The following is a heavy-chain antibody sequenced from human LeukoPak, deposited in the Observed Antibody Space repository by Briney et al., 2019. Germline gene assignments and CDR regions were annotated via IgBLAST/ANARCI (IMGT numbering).Heavy chain of an antibody. Sequence: PSETLSLTCTVSGGSISMSTYYWGWIRQPPGKGLECIGSIHFSGNSYYNPSPSLKSRVTISVDTSKNQFSQNVISVTAADTAVYYCARFTRSSSSHYYYYAMDVWGQGTTVTVSS. CDR3: ARFTRSSSSHYYYYAMDV. V-gene: IGHV4-39*01. D-gene: IGHD6-6*01. J-gene: IGHJ6*02. CDR2: IHFSGNS. CDR1: GGSISMSTYY.